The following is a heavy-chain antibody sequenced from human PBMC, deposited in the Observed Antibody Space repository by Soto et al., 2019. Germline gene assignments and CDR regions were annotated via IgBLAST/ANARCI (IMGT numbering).Heavy chain of an antibody. CDR3: AKKVNSGPGSQYFDY. D-gene: IGHD3-10*01. J-gene: IGHJ4*01. Sequence: GSLRLSCAASGFTFRSYSMSWVRQAPGPGLEGVSGFRTSRDGGTTYYADSVKARFTIPRGNSKNMLLLQMNMLRGEDTAIYYCAKKVNSGPGSQYFDYWGQGALVTVSS. CDR2: FRTSRDGGTT. V-gene: IGHV3-23*01. CDR1: GFTFRSYS.